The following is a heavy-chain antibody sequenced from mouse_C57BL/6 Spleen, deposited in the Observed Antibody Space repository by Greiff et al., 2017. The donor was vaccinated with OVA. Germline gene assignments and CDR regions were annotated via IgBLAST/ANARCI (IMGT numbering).Heavy chain of an antibody. Sequence: EVKLMESGPGLVKPSQSLSLTCSVTGYSITSGYYWNWIRQFPGNKLEWMGYISYDGSNNYNPSLKNRISITRDTSKNQFFLKLNSVTTEDTATYYCARSTMDWYFDVWGTGTTVTVSS. CDR2: ISYDGSN. J-gene: IGHJ1*03. CDR3: ARSTMDWYFDV. D-gene: IGHD2-1*01. V-gene: IGHV3-6*01. CDR1: GYSITSGYY.